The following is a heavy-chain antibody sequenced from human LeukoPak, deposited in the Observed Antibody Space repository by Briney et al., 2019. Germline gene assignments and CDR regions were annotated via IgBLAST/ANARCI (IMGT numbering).Heavy chain of an antibody. J-gene: IGHJ5*02. CDR2: ISSSSSYI. D-gene: IGHD6-13*01. CDR3: ARDSGAAAGPLNWFDP. Sequence: PGGSLRLSWKASGYTFTSYGISWVRQAPGKGLEWFSSISSSSSYIYYADSVKGRFTISRDNAKNHLYLQMISLGAEDKVWYYCARDSGAAAGPLNWFDPWGQGTLVTVSS. V-gene: IGHV3-21*01. CDR1: GYTFTSYG.